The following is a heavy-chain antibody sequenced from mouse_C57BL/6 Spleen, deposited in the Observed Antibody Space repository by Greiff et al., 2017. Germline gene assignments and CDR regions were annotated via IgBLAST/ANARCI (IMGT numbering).Heavy chain of an antibody. CDR2: ISDGGSYT. V-gene: IGHV5-4*01. J-gene: IGHJ2*01. CDR3: AREVYGSSSYYFDY. Sequence: EVKLVESGGGLVKPGGSLKLSCAASGFTFSSYAMSWVRQTPEKRLEWVATISDGGSYTYYPDNVKGRFTISRDNAKNNRYLQMSQLKSEDTAMYYCAREVYGSSSYYFDYWGQGTTLTVSS. D-gene: IGHD1-1*01. CDR1: GFTFSSYA.